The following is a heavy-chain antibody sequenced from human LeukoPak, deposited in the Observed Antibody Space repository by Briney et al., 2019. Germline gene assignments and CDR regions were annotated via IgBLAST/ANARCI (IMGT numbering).Heavy chain of an antibody. D-gene: IGHD3-10*01. CDR2: FDPEDGET. Sequence: ASVKVSCKASGYTFTSYYMHWVRQAPGQGLEWMGGFDPEDGETIYAQKFQGRVTMTEDTSTDTAYMELSSLRSEDTAVYYCATGGRITMVRGVIIELAPLDIWGQGTMVTVSS. CDR3: ATGGRITMVRGVIIELAPLDI. V-gene: IGHV1-24*01. J-gene: IGHJ3*02. CDR1: GYTFTSYY.